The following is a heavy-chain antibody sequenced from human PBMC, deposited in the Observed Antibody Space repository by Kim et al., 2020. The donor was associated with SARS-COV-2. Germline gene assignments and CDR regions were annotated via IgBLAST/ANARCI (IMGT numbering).Heavy chain of an antibody. D-gene: IGHD3-3*01. CDR3: AKALELLPITGCFDS. CDR1: GFNFNNYA. Sequence: GGSLRLSCVASGFNFNNYAMRWVRQAPGKGLEWVSDVYVDGTNTNYADSVRGRFTVSRDNSKNILFLQMDSLRVEDTAVYYCAKALELLPITGCFDSWGQGSLVTVSS. V-gene: IGHV3-NL1*01. J-gene: IGHJ4*02. CDR2: VYVDGTNT.